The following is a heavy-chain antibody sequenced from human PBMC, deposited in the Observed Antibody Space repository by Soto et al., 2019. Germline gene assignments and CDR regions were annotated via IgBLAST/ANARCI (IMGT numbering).Heavy chain of an antibody. Sequence: SGGSLRLSCAASGFTFSNYGMHWVRQAPGKGLEWVAVISYDGSNKYYADYVKGRFTISRDNSKNTVYLQMNSLRGEDTAVHYCAKVGPSGYTYGYVDSWGPGTLVTVSS. CDR1: GFTFSNYG. CDR2: ISYDGSNK. CDR3: AKVGPSGYTYGYVDS. J-gene: IGHJ4*02. V-gene: IGHV3-30*18. D-gene: IGHD5-18*01.